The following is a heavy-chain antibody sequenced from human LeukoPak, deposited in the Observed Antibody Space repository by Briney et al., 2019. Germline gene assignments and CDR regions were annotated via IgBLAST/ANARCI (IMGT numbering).Heavy chain of an antibody. D-gene: IGHD6-13*01. CDR2: ISSRGSTI. CDR1: GFTFSDYY. CDR3: ARGRAAAGPLSENWFDP. V-gene: IGHV3-11*01. J-gene: IGHJ5*02. Sequence: GGSLRLSCAASGFTFSDYYMTWIRQAPGKGLEWLSYISSRGSTIHYADSVKGRFTVSRDNAKNSLYLQMHSLRAEDTAFYYCARGRAAAGPLSENWFDPWGQGTLVTVSS.